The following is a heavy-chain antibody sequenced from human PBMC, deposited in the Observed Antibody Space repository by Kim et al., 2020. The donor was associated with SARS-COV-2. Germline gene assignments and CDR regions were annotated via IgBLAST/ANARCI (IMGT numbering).Heavy chain of an antibody. Sequence: ATPVKDRFTISRDASENTLYLQMNSLKTEDTAVYYCTTTVPADYYYGMDVWGQGTTVTVSS. V-gene: IGHV3-15*01. CDR3: TTTVPADYYYGMDV. J-gene: IGHJ6*02. D-gene: IGHD2-2*01.